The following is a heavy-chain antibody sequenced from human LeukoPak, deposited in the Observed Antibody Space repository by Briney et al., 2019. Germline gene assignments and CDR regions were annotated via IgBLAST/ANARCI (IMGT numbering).Heavy chain of an antibody. V-gene: IGHV4-59*01. Sequence: SETLSLTCTVSGGSISSYYWSWIRQPPGKGLEWIGYIYYSGSTNYNPSLKSRVTISADTSKNQFSLKLSSVTAADTAVYYCARVWAVDRRAFGELLFDYWGQGTLVTVSS. D-gene: IGHD3-10*01. CDR1: GGSISSYY. J-gene: IGHJ4*02. CDR2: IYYSGST. CDR3: ARVWAVDRRAFGELLFDY.